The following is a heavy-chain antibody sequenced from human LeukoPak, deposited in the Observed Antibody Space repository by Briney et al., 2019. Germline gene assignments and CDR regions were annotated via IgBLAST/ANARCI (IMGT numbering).Heavy chain of an antibody. Sequence: GASVKVSCKASGYTFTNYGISWVRQAPGQGLEWMGWINPNSGGTNYAQKFQGWVTMTRDTSISTAYMELSRLRSDDTAVYYCARGVAVAARYYFDYWGQGTLVTVSS. CDR1: GYTFTNYG. V-gene: IGHV1-2*04. J-gene: IGHJ4*02. D-gene: IGHD6-19*01. CDR3: ARGVAVAARYYFDY. CDR2: INPNSGGT.